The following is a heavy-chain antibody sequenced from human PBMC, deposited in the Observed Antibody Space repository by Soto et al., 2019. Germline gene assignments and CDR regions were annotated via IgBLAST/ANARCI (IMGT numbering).Heavy chain of an antibody. CDR2: VYYSGST. J-gene: IGHJ4*02. V-gene: IGHV4-39*01. CDR1: GGSISSRSYY. Sequence: ETLSLTCTVSGGSISSRSYYWGWIRQPPGKGLEWIGNVYYSGSTYYNPSLKSRVTISVDTSKNQFSLRLSSVTAADTAVYYCARLQITIYGAVLPAFLDHWGQGTLVTVSS. CDR3: ARLQITIYGAVLPAFLDH. D-gene: IGHD3-3*01.